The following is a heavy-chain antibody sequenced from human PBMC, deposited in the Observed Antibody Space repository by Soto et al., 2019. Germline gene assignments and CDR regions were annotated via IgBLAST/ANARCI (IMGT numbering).Heavy chain of an antibody. CDR2: IYYSGST. J-gene: IGHJ5*02. V-gene: IGHV4-31*03. CDR3: ARSFDP. Sequence: QVQLQESGPGLVKPSQTLSLTCTVSGGSISSGGYYWSWIRQHPGKGLEWIGYIYYSGSTYYNPSRKCRFTISVDTSKNQVPLKLSSVTAADPAVYYCARSFDPWGPVPLVTVSS. CDR1: GGSISSGGYY.